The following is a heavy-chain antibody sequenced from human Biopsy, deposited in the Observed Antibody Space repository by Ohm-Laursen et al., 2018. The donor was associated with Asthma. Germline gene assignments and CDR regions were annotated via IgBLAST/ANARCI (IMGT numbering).Heavy chain of an antibody. CDR1: GYTFNSAG. V-gene: IGHV1-18*01. J-gene: IGHJ6*02. D-gene: IGHD4-23*01. Sequence: ASVTVSCKTSGYTFNSAGITWVRQAPGQGLEWMGWISVYNGNTKVAQKLQDRVTMITDTSTSTAYMELRSLRSDDTAVYFCARAVDFSHYYGIDVWGQGTTVTVS. CDR3: ARAVDFSHYYGIDV. CDR2: ISVYNGNT.